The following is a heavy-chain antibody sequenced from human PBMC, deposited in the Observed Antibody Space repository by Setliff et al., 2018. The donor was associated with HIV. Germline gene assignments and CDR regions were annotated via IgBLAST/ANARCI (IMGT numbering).Heavy chain of an antibody. CDR2: ISGRGTRT. CDR1: GFAFSSYE. CDR3: ARDSVRGASWYPGGFDV. Sequence: PGGSLRLSCEASGFAFSSYEMNWVRQAPGKGLEWVAYISGRGTRTFYLDSVKGRFSISRGDARNSLYLQMNNLRAEDTAVYYCARDSVRGASWYPGGFDVWGQGAMVTVSS. V-gene: IGHV3-48*03. D-gene: IGHD3-10*01. J-gene: IGHJ3*01.